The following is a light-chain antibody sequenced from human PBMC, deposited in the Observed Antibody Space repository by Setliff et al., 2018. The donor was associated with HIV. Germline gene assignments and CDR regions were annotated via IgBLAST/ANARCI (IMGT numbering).Light chain of an antibody. Sequence: QSVLTQPPSASGTPGQRVTISCSGSSSNIGSNTVNWYQQLPGTAPKLLICRDAHRPSGVSDRFSGSKSGTSASLAISGLQSEDEADYYCATWDDSLNGYVFGTGTKV. J-gene: IGLJ1*01. CDR2: RDA. CDR1: SSNIGSNT. V-gene: IGLV1-44*01. CDR3: ATWDDSLNGYV.